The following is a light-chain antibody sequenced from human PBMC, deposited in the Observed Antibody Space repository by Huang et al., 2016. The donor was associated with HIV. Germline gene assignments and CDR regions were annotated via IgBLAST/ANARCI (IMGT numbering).Light chain of an antibody. Sequence: EIVLTQSPGTLSLSPGERATLSCRASQSVSSRSLAWYQQKPGQAPRLLIYGASSRAMGIPDRFSGSGSGTDFTLTISRLEPEDFAVYYCQLYRGSLTFGGGTKVEIK. CDR3: QLYRGSLT. CDR1: QSVSSRS. V-gene: IGKV3-20*01. CDR2: GAS. J-gene: IGKJ4*01.